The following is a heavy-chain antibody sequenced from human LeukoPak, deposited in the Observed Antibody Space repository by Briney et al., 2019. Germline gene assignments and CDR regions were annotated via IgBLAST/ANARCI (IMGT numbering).Heavy chain of an antibody. D-gene: IGHD1-26*01. V-gene: IGHV4-30-2*01. CDR2: IYHSGST. Sequence: SQTLSLTCAVSGGSISSGGYSWSWIRQPPGKGLEWIGYIYHSGSTYYNPSLKSRVTISVDRSKNQFSLKLSSVTAADTAVYYCARVVGSYYAVAFFDYWGQGTLVTVSS. CDR3: ARVVGSYYAVAFFDY. J-gene: IGHJ4*02. CDR1: GGSISSGGYS.